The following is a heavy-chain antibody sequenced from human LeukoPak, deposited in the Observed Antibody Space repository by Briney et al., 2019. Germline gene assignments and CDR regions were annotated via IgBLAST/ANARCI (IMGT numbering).Heavy chain of an antibody. V-gene: IGHV1-2*02. J-gene: IGHJ4*02. CDR3: ARVGPADTAMVSGIGY. Sequence: ASVKVSCKASGYTFTGYYMHWVRQAPGQGLEWMGWINPNSGGTNYAQKFQGRVTMTRDTSISTAYMELSRLRSDDTAVYYCARVGPADTAMVSGIGYWGQGTLVTVSS. D-gene: IGHD5-18*01. CDR2: INPNSGGT. CDR1: GYTFTGYY.